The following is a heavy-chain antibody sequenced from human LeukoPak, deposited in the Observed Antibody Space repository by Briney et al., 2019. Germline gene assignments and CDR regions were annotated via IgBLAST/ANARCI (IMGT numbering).Heavy chain of an antibody. Sequence: ASVKVSCKASGYTFTSYAMNWVRQAPGQGLEWMGGIIPIFGTANYAQKFQGRVTITADESTSTAYMELSSLRSEDTAVYYCASLGIFGVVILDYWGQGTLVTVSS. D-gene: IGHD3-3*01. CDR2: IIPIFGTA. J-gene: IGHJ4*02. CDR1: GYTFTSYA. CDR3: ASLGIFGVVILDY. V-gene: IGHV1-69*13.